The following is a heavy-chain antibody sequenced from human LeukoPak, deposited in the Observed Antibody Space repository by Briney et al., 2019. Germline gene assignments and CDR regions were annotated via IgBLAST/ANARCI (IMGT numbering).Heavy chain of an antibody. J-gene: IGHJ6*03. CDR3: ARVKQWRYYYYYYMDV. D-gene: IGHD6-19*01. V-gene: IGHV1-69*13. CDR1: GGTFSSYA. CDR2: IIPIFGTA. Sequence: GASVKVSCKASGGTFSSYAISWVRQAPGQGLEWMGGIIPIFGTANYAQKFQGRVTITADESTSTAYMELSSLRSEDTAVYYCARVKQWRYYYYYYMDVWGKGTTATISS.